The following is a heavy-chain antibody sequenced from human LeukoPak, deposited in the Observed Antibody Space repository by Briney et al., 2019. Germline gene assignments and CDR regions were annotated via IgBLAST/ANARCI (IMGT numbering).Heavy chain of an antibody. CDR2: IHKDGSET. V-gene: IGHV3-7*01. CDR1: GFTFGNYW. CDR3: ASLDYSRVYVY. J-gene: IGHJ4*02. D-gene: IGHD4-11*01. Sequence: GGSLRLSCAASGFTFGNYWMSWVRQAPGKGLEWVANIHKDGSETYFVDSVKGRFTMSRDNAENSLSLQMSSLRAEDTAIYYCASLDYSRVYVYWGQGTLVTVSS.